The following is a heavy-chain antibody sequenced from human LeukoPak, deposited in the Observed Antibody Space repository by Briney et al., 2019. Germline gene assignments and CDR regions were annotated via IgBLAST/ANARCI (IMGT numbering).Heavy chain of an antibody. CDR1: GYTFTSYG. V-gene: IGHV1-18*01. CDR2: ISAYNGNT. D-gene: IGHD3-22*01. CDR3: ARDQRGYYDSSGYYF. J-gene: IGHJ4*02. Sequence: ASVKVSCKASGYTFTSYGISWVRQAPGQGLEWMGRISAYNGNTNYAQKLQGRVTMTTDTSTSTAYMELRSLRSDDTAVYYCARDQRGYYDSSGYYFWGQGTLVTVSS.